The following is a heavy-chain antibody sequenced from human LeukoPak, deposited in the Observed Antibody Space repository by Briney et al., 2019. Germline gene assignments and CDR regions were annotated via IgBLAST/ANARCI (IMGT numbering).Heavy chain of an antibody. V-gene: IGHV6-1*01. CDR3: ARGHGSCWEAFDI. Sequence: SQTLSLTCAISGDSVSSNSAAWNWIRQSPSRGLEWLGRTFYKSKWNNDYAVSVKSRITINPDTSRNQFSLQVNSVTPEGTAVYYCARGHGSCWEAFDIWGQGTMVTVSS. CDR2: TFYKSKWNN. D-gene: IGHD2-15*01. J-gene: IGHJ3*02. CDR1: GDSVSSNSAA.